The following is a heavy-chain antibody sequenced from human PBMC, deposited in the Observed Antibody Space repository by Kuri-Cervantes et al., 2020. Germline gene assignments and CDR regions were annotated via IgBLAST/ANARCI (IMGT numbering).Heavy chain of an antibody. CDR1: GGSINSYY. J-gene: IGHJ4*02. CDR3: ARWGSGWYYFDY. Sequence: SETLSLTCTVSGGSINSYYWSWIRQPPGKGLEWIGYIYYSGSTNYNPSLKSRVTISVDTSKNQFSLKLSSVTAADTAVYYCARWGSGWYYFDYWGQGTLVTVSS. V-gene: IGHV4-59*12. D-gene: IGHD6-19*01. CDR2: IYYSGST.